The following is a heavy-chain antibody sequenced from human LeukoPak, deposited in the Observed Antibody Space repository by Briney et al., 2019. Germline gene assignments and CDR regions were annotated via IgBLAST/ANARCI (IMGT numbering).Heavy chain of an antibody. CDR3: ARDNLPMTTVTTAYDAFDI. V-gene: IGHV3-21*01. CDR2: ISSSSSYI. Sequence: GGSLRLSCAASGFTFSSYSMNWVRRAPGKGLEWVSSISSSSSYIYYADSVKGRFTISRDNAKNSLYLQMNSLRAEDTAVYYCARDNLPMTTVTTAYDAFDIWGQGTMVTVSS. J-gene: IGHJ3*02. D-gene: IGHD4-17*01. CDR1: GFTFSSYS.